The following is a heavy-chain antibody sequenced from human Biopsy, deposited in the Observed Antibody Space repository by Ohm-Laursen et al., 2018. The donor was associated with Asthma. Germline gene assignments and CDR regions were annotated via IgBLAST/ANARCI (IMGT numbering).Heavy chain of an antibody. Sequence: SLRLSCSASGFKFDEYTMHWVRQAPGKGLEWVSGISWNSATIGYADSVEGRFTLSRDNAKNSVFLHMDSLRPEDTAFYYCAKVRSDWVITESFDYWGQGVLVTVSS. CDR3: AKVRSDWVITESFDY. V-gene: IGHV3-9*01. CDR1: GFKFDEYT. CDR2: ISWNSATI. J-gene: IGHJ4*02. D-gene: IGHD3-22*01.